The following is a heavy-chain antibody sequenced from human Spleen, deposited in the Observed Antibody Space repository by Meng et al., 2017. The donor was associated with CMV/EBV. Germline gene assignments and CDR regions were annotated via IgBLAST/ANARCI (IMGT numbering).Heavy chain of an antibody. J-gene: IGHJ5*02. Sequence: GGSLRLSCAASGFTFSGHWMHWVRQAPGKGLVGVSRINPDGSTTSYADSVKGRFTISRDNAKNTLFLQMNSLRAEDTAVYYCAKFSPFGGAGSWGQGTLVTVSS. CDR2: INPDGSTT. CDR3: AKFSPFGGAGS. D-gene: IGHD3-3*01. CDR1: GFTFSGHW. V-gene: IGHV3-74*01.